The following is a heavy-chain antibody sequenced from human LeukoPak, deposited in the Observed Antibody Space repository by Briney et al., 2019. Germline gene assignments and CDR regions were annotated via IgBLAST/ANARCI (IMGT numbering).Heavy chain of an antibody. D-gene: IGHD6-19*01. CDR3: ARGSYSGWYLTNWYFDL. CDR2: IYHSGST. Sequence: SETLSLTCAVSGGSISSGGYSWSWIRQPPGKGLEWIGYIYHSGSTYYNPSLKSRVTISVDRSKNQFSLKLSSVTAADTAVYYCARGSYSGWYLTNWYFDLWGRGTLVTVSS. CDR1: GGSISSGGYS. J-gene: IGHJ2*01. V-gene: IGHV4-30-2*01.